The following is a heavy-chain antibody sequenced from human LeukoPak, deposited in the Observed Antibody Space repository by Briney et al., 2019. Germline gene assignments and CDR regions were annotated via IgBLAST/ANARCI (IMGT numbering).Heavy chain of an antibody. J-gene: IGHJ4*02. CDR2: ISSSGSII. CDR1: GFTFSSYE. CDR3: ARDREAVDTKAWYFDY. D-gene: IGHD6-19*01. V-gene: IGHV3-48*03. Sequence: GGSLRLSCAASGFTFSSYEMNWVRQAPGKGLGWVSYISSSGSIIYYADSVKGRFTISRDNAKNSLYLQMTSLRAEDTAVYYCARDREAVDTKAWYFDYWGQGTLVTVSS.